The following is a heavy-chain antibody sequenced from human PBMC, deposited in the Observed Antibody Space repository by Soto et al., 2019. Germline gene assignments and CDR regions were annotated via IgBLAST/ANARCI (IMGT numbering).Heavy chain of an antibody. CDR3: ARSGLYGDTLHAFDI. CDR2: ITPFNGNT. D-gene: IGHD4-17*01. CDR1: GYTFTYRY. Sequence: QMQLVQSGAEVKKTGSSVKDACKASGYTFTYRYLHWVRQAPGQALEWMGWITPFNGNTNYAQKFQDRVTSTRDRSMSTAYMELSRLRSEDTAMDYCARSGLYGDTLHAFDIWGQGTMVTVSS. J-gene: IGHJ3*02. V-gene: IGHV1-45*02.